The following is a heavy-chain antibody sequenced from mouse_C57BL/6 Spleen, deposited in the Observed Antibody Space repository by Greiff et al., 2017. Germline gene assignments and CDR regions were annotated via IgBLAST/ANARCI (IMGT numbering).Heavy chain of an antibody. CDR1: GYSFTSYY. V-gene: IGHV1-66*01. J-gene: IGHJ3*01. CDR3: ARGRITTVPWFAY. Sequence: VHLVESGPELVKPGASVKISCKASGYSFTSYYIHWVQQRPGQGLEWIGWIYPGSGNTKYNEKFKGKATLTADTSSSTAYMQLSSLTSEDSAVYYCARGRITTVPWFAYWGQGTLVTVSA. CDR2: IYPGSGNT. D-gene: IGHD1-1*01.